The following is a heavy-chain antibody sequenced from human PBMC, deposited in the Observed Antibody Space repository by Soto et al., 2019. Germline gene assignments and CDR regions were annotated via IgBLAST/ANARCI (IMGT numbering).Heavy chain of an antibody. J-gene: IGHJ5*02. D-gene: IGHD2-2*01. CDR1: GYTFSKFN. V-gene: IGHV1-3*01. CDR3: ASARAVAPGGLTWFDP. Sequence: QVQLVQSGSEVKKPGASVQVSCKASGYTFSKFNIHWVRQAPGQRLEWMGWINGGVGAMRSSQKFQGRLTITRDASANTVDLDLSSLGPEDTAVYYCASARAVAPGGLTWFDPWGQGTLVTVSS. CDR2: INGGVGAM.